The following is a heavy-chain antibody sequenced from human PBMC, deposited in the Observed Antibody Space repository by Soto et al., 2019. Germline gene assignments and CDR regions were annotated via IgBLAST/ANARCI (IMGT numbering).Heavy chain of an antibody. CDR2: ISAYKGNT. CDR1: GGTFTSYG. V-gene: IGHV1-18*01. CDR3: ARILDAVVPATRRRPWFDP. J-gene: IGHJ5*02. D-gene: IGHD2-2*01. Sequence: ASVKVSCKASGGTFTSYGIRWVRQAPGQGLEGVGWISAYKGNTHCAEKLQGRVTMTTDTSTSTAYMELRSLRSDATAVYYCARILDAVVPATRRRPWFDPWGQGTLVTVSS.